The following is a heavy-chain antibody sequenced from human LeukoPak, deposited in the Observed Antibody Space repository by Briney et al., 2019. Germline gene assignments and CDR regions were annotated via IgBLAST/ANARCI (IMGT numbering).Heavy chain of an antibody. Sequence: GGSLRLSCAASGFTFSSYSMNWVRQAPGKGLEWVSSISSSSSYIYYADSVKGRFTISRDNAKNSLCLQMNSLRAEDTAVYYCARSGYYDSSGRPLSAFDIWGQGTMVTVSS. CDR2: ISSSSSYI. CDR1: GFTFSSYS. D-gene: IGHD3-22*01. CDR3: ARSGYYDSSGRPLSAFDI. J-gene: IGHJ3*02. V-gene: IGHV3-21*01.